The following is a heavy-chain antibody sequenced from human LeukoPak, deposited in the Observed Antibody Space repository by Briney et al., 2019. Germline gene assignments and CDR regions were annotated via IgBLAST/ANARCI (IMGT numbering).Heavy chain of an antibody. CDR2: IKPSGRT. J-gene: IGHJ6*03. V-gene: IGHV4-39*02. CDR1: GGSISRNSDY. Sequence: SETLSLNCTVSGGSISRNSDYWGWIRQPPGKGLEWIGEIKPSGRTNYNPSLESRVTISVDTSKNHFSLKLSSVTAADTAVYYCARRDYLDHFYYIDVWDKGNTVTVSS. D-gene: IGHD3-10*01. CDR3: ARRDYLDHFYYIDV.